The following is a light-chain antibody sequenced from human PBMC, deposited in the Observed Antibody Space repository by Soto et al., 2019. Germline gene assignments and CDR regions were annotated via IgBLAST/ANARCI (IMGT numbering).Light chain of an antibody. J-gene: IGKJ1*01. Sequence: DIQMTKSPSTLSASVGDRVTITCRASQSISSRLAWYQQKPGKDPKLLIYKASSLESGVPSRFSGSGSGTEFTLTISSLQPDDFATYYCQQYNSYSRTFGQWPKVEI. CDR2: KAS. V-gene: IGKV1-5*03. CDR1: QSISSR. CDR3: QQYNSYSRT.